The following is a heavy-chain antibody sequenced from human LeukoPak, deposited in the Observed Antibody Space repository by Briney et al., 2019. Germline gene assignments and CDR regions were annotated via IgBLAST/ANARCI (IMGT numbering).Heavy chain of an antibody. Sequence: GGSLRLSCAASGFTFSSYWMSWVRQAPGKGLEWVANIKQDGSEKYYVDSVKGRFTISRDNAKNSLYLQMNSLRAEDTALYYCARDGGSSWTRIGAFDIWGQGTMVTVSS. CDR2: IKQDGSEK. V-gene: IGHV3-7*03. D-gene: IGHD6-13*01. CDR1: GFTFSSYW. CDR3: ARDGGSSWTRIGAFDI. J-gene: IGHJ3*02.